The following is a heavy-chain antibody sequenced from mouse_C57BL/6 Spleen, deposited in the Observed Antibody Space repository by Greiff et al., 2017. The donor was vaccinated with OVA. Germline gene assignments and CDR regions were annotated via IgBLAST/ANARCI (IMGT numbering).Heavy chain of an antibody. CDR3: ASSWGGYYFDY. CDR1: GYSITSGYY. V-gene: IGHV3-6*01. J-gene: IGHJ2*01. CDR2: ISYDGSN. D-gene: IGHD4-1*01. Sequence: VQLQQSGPGLVKPSQSLSLTCSVTGYSITSGYYWNWIRQFPGNKLEWMGYISYDGSNNYNPSLKNRISLTRDTSKNQFFLKLKSVPTEDTATYYWASSWGGYYFDYWGQGTTLTVSS.